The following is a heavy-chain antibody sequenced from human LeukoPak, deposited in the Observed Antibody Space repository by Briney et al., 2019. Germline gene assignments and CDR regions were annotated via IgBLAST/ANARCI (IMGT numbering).Heavy chain of an antibody. V-gene: IGHV4-59*01. CDR3: ARDRVHDSSGYYHYMDV. CDR2: IYYSGST. CDR1: GGSISSYY. Sequence: NPSETLSLTCTVSGGSISSYYWSWIRQPPGKGLEWIGYIYYSGSTNYNPSLKSRVTISVDTSKNQFSLKLSSVTAADTAVYYCARDRVHDSSGYYHYMDVWGKGTTVTISS. J-gene: IGHJ6*03. D-gene: IGHD3-22*01.